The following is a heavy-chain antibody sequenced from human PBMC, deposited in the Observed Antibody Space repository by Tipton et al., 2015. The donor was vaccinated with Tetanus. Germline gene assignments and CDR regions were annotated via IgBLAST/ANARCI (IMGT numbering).Heavy chain of an antibody. V-gene: IGHV4-61*08. J-gene: IGHJ4*02. D-gene: IGHD3-3*01. CDR3: ARANYDSFKKGPFDS. CDR2: ISGSGAT. CDR1: GASINAGGYL. Sequence: TLSLTCTVSGASINAGGYLWTWVRQPPGKGLERLAYISGSGATNSNYYLKSRITMTRDTSRNQFSLTLTSVTAADTAVYYCARANYDSFKKGPFDSWGQGSLVIVSS.